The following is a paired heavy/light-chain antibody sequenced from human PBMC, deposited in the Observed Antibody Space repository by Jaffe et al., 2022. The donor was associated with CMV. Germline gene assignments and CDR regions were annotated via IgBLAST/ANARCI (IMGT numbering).Light chain of an antibody. CDR3: QQSYSSPFT. CDR2: TAS. V-gene: IGKV1-39*01. CDR1: QSISSD. J-gene: IGKJ3*01. Sequence: DIQMTQSPSSLSASVGDRVTITCRASQSISSDLNWYQQKPGKAPKLLIYTASSLQSGVPPRVSGSGSGTDFTLTISRLQPEDFATYYCQQSYSSPFTFGPGTKVDIK.
Heavy chain of an antibody. CDR2: IYYSGNT. J-gene: IGHJ4*02. CDR1: GGSISSNTYY. V-gene: IGHV4-39*01. D-gene: IGHD3-3*01. CDR3: ARIFGGPYYFDC. Sequence: QLQLQESGPGLVKPSETLSLTCTVSGGSISSNTYYWAWIRQPPGKGLEWIGTIYYSGNTYYNPSLKSRVSISVDTSKNQFSLKLRSVTAADTAVYYCARIFGGPYYFDCWGQGTLVTVSS.